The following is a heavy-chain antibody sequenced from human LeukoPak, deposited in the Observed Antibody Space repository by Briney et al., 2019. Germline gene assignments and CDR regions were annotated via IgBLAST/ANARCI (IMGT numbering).Heavy chain of an antibody. CDR2: ISYDGSNK. Sequence: GGSLRLSCAASGFTFSSYAMHWVRQAPGKGLEWVAVISYDGSNKYYADSVKGRFTISRDNSKNTLYLQMNSLRAEDTAVYYCAGEGTITGSFYGVDYWGQGTLVTVSS. V-gene: IGHV3-30-3*01. CDR1: GFTFSSYA. CDR3: AGEGTITGSFYGVDY. J-gene: IGHJ4*02. D-gene: IGHD1-26*01.